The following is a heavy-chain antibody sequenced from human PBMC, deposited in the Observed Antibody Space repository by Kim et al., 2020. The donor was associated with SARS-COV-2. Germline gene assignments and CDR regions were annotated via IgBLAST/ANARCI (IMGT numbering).Heavy chain of an antibody. Sequence: ASVKVSCKASGYTFTGYYMHWVRQAPGQGLEGMGWINPNSGGTNYAQKFQGRVTMTSDTSISTAYMELSRLRSDDTAVYYCAREDSSSSGYDVFDIWGQGTMVTVSS. CDR1: GYTFTGYY. J-gene: IGHJ3*02. CDR3: AREDSSSSGYDVFDI. CDR2: INPNSGGT. D-gene: IGHD6-6*01. V-gene: IGHV1-2*02.